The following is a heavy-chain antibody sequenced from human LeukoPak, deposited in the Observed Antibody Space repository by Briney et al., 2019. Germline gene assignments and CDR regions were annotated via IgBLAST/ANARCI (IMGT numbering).Heavy chain of an antibody. J-gene: IGHJ4*02. V-gene: IGHV3-21*01. CDR3: VRGEGYSSFYDY. Sequence: PGGSLRLSCAASGFTLSSYSMNWVRQAPGKGLEWVSSISSSSSYIYYADSVKGRFTISRDNAKNSLYLQMNSLRAEDTAVYYCVRGEGYSSFYDYWGQGNLVTVSS. D-gene: IGHD6-13*01. CDR2: ISSSSSYI. CDR1: GFTLSSYS.